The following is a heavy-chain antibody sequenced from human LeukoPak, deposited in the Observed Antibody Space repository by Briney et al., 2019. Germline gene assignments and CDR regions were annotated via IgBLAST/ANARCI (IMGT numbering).Heavy chain of an antibody. CDR2: INHSGST. Sequence: SETLSLTCAVYGGSFSGYYWSWIRQPPGKGLEWIGEINHSGSTNYNPSLKSRVTISVDTSKNQFSLKLSSVTAADTAVYYCARRGIAAADYWGQGTLVTVSS. J-gene: IGHJ4*02. CDR3: ARRGIAAADY. D-gene: IGHD6-13*01. CDR1: GGSFSGYY. V-gene: IGHV4-34*01.